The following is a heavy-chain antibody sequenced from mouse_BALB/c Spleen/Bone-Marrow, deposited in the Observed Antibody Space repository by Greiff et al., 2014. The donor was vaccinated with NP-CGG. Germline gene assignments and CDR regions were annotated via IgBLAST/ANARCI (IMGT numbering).Heavy chain of an antibody. CDR2: INPDSSTI. CDR1: GFDFSRYW. J-gene: IGHJ2*01. Sequence: EVMLVESGSGLVQPGGSLKLSCAASGFDFSRYWMSWVRQAPGKGLEWIGEINPDSSTINYTPSLKDKFIISRDNAKNTLYLQMSKVRYEDTALYYCARQGYYGYSDYWGQGTTLTVSS. CDR3: ARQGYYGYSDY. D-gene: IGHD1-1*01. V-gene: IGHV4-1*02.